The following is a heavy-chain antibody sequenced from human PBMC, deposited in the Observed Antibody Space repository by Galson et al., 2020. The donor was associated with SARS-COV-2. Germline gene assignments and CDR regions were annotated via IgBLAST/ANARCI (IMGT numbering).Heavy chain of an antibody. CDR1: GFIFSNSA. CDR3: VKVYPGYYYYYMDV. CDR2: ITSNGGST. J-gene: IGHJ6*03. V-gene: IGHV3-64D*08. Sequence: GGSLRLSCSASGFIFSNSAMHWVRQAPGKGLEYVSAITSNGGSTYYSDSVKGRFIISRDNSRNTLFLQMSSLRTEDTAVYYCVKVYPGYYYYYMDVWGTGTTVTVSS. D-gene: IGHD3-9*01.